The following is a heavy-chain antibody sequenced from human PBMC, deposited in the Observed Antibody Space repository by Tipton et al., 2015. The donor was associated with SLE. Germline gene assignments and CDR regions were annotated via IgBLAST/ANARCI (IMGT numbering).Heavy chain of an antibody. Sequence: TLSLTCTVSGGSISSYYWSWIRQPPGKGLEWIGSIYYSGSTYYNPSLKSRVTISVDTSKNQFSLKLSSVTAADTAVYYCARLSSLVADFYWYFDLWGRGTLVTVSS. CDR2: IYYSGST. J-gene: IGHJ2*01. CDR3: ARLSSLVADFYWYFDL. CDR1: GGSISSYY. D-gene: IGHD2-15*01. V-gene: IGHV4-39*01.